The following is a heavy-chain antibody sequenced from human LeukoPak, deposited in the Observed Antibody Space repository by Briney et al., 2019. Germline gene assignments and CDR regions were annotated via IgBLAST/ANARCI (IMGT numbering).Heavy chain of an antibody. CDR2: INHSGST. CDR3: AREWRWEPAGMDV. CDR1: GFTFSDYY. Sequence: GSLRLSCAVSGFTFSDYYMSWIRQPPGKGLEWIGEINHSGSTNYNPSLKSRVTISVDTSKNQFSLKLSSVTAADTAVYYCAREWRWEPAGMDVWGQGTTVTVSS. V-gene: IGHV4-34*01. D-gene: IGHD1-26*01. J-gene: IGHJ6*02.